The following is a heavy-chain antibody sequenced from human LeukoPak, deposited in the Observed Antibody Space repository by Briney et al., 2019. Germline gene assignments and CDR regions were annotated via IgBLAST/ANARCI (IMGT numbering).Heavy chain of an antibody. J-gene: IGHJ4*02. CDR2: ISGRSSTI. V-gene: IGHV3-48*01. CDR3: ARDLSPTAARKDY. Sequence: GGSLRLSCAASAFTFSDYSMNWVRQAPGKGLEWISYISGRSSTIYYADSVRGRFTISRDNAKNSMYLQMNSLRAEDTAVYYCARDLSPTAARKDYWGQGTLVTVSS. CDR1: AFTFSDYS. D-gene: IGHD6-6*01.